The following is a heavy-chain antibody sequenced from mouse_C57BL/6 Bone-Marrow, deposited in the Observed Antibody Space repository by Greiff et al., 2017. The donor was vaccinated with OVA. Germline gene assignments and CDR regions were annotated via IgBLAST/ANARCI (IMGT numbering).Heavy chain of an antibody. J-gene: IGHJ4*01. V-gene: IGHV5-9*04. CDR3: AIYDGYYGAMDY. Sequence: EVKLVESGGGLVKPGGSLKLSCAASGFTFSSYTMPWVRQTPEKRLEWVATISGGGGNTYYPDSVKGRFTISRDNAKNTLYLQMSSLRSEDTAVYYCAIYDGYYGAMDYWGQGTSVTVSS. D-gene: IGHD2-3*01. CDR1: GFTFSSYT. CDR2: ISGGGGNT.